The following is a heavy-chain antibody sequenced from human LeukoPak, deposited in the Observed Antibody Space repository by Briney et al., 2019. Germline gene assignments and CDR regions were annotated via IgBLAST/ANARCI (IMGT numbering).Heavy chain of an antibody. CDR2: FDPEDGET. CDR3: ATAVDSSGYYFDY. D-gene: IGHD3-22*01. CDR1: GYTLTELS. V-gene: IGHV1-24*01. J-gene: IGHJ4*02. Sequence: GASVKVSCKLSGYTLTELSMHWVRQAPGKGLEWMGGFDPEDGETIYAQKFQGRVTMTEDTSTDTAYMELSSLRAEDTAVYYCATAVDSSGYYFDYWGQGTLVTVSS.